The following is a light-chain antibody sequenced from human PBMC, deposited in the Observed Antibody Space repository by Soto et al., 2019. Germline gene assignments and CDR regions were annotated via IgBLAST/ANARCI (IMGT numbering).Light chain of an antibody. V-gene: IGLV1-44*01. CDR2: NNI. J-gene: IGLJ7*01. CDR3: AAWDDSLDGHVV. CDR1: NSNIGSNT. Sequence: QSVLTQPPSASGTPGQKVTISRSGSNSNIGSNTVSWFQQLPGRAPKLLLYNNIYRPPGVPDRFSGSKSGTSVSLAISGLQSEDEADYYCAAWDDSLDGHVVFGGGTQLTVL.